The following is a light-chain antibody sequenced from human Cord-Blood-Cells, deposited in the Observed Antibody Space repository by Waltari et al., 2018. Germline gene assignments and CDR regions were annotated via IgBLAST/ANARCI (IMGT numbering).Light chain of an antibody. Sequence: DIVMTQSPDSLAVSLGERATNNCKSSQSVLYRSNNKDYLAWYQQKPGQPPKLLIYWASTRESGVPDRFSGSGSGTDFTLTISSLQAEDVAVYYCQQYYSTPILTFGGGTKVEIK. CDR3: QQYYSTPILT. CDR1: QSVLYRSNNKDY. J-gene: IGKJ4*01. V-gene: IGKV4-1*01. CDR2: WAS.